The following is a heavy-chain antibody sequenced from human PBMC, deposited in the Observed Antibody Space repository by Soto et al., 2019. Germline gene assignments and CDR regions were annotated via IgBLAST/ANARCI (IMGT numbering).Heavy chain of an antibody. V-gene: IGHV4-59*12. D-gene: IGHD5-18*01. J-gene: IGHJ4*02. Sequence: SETLSLTCTVSGGSISSYYWSWIRQPPGKGLEWIGYIYYSGSTNYNPSLKSRVTMSVDTSKNQFSLKLSSVTAADTAVYYCARSGYSYGTTFDYWGQGTLVTVYS. CDR1: GGSISSYY. CDR3: ARSGYSYGTTFDY. CDR2: IYYSGST.